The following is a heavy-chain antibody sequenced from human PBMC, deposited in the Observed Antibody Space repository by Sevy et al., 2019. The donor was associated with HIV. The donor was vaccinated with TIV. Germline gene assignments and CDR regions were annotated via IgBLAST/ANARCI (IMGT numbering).Heavy chain of an antibody. CDR2: ISYDGSNK. V-gene: IGHV3-30-3*01. J-gene: IGHJ3*02. Sequence: GGSLRLSCAASGFTFSSYAMHWVRQAPGKGLEWVAVISYDGSNKYYADPVKGRFTISRDNSKNTLYLQMNSLRAEDTAVYYCARATYYYGSGRSRDGAFDIWGQGTMVTVSS. D-gene: IGHD3-10*01. CDR3: ARATYYYGSGRSRDGAFDI. CDR1: GFTFSSYA.